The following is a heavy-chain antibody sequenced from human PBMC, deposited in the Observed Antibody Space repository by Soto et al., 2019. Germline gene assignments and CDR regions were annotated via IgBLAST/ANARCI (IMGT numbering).Heavy chain of an antibody. CDR1: GLSLSTSGEA. CDR3: AHYVSTSPAGWFDP. J-gene: IGHJ5*02. V-gene: IGHV2-5*02. Sequence: QITLKESGPTLVKPTQTLTLTCTFSGLSLSTSGEAVGWIRQPPGKALEWLALIYWDDDKRYNPTLKTRLTITKHTSKNQVFLTLTTMDPVDTATYYCAHYVSTSPAGWFDPWGQGILVTVSS. CDR2: IYWDDDK. D-gene: IGHD3-10*02.